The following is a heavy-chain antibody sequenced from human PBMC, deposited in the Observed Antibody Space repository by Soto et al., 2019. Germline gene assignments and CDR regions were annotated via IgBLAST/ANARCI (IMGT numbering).Heavy chain of an antibody. V-gene: IGHV3-30-3*01. CDR1: GFTFSSYA. CDR3: ARDRKGMDV. CDR2: ISYDGSNK. J-gene: IGHJ6*02. Sequence: QVQLVESGGGVVQPGRSLRLSCAASGFTFSSYAMHWVRQAPGKGLEWVAVISYDGSNKYYADSVKGRFTISRDNSKSALYLQMNSLRAEDTAVYYCARDRKGMDVWGQGTTVTVSS.